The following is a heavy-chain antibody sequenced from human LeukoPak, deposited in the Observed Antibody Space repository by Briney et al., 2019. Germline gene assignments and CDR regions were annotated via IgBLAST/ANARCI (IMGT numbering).Heavy chain of an antibody. CDR1: GYTLTELS. CDR3: ATAPYSSSGWYYFDY. CDR2: FDPEDGET. J-gene: IGHJ4*02. D-gene: IGHD6-19*01. V-gene: IGHV1-24*01. Sequence: ASVKVSCKASGYTLTELSMHWVRQAPGKGLEWMGGFDPEDGETIYAQKFQGRVTMTEDTSTDTAYMELSSLRSEDTAVYYCATAPYSSSGWYYFDYWGQGTLVTVSS.